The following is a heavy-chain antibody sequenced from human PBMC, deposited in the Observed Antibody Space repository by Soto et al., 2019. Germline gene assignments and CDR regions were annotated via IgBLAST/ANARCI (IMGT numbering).Heavy chain of an antibody. J-gene: IGHJ4*02. V-gene: IGHV4-34*01. CDR1: GGSFSGYY. CDR2: INHSGST. CDR3: ARPAIAAAVSAFDY. Sequence: SETLSLTCAVYGGSFSGYYWSWIRQPPGKGLEWIGEINHSGSTNYNPSLKSRVTISVDTSKNQFSLKLSSVTAADTAVYYCARPAIAAAVSAFDYWGQGTLVTVSS. D-gene: IGHD6-13*01.